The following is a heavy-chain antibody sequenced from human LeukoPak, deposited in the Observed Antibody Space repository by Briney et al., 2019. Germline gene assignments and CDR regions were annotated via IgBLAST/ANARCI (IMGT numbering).Heavy chain of an antibody. Sequence: LTGGSLRLSCAASGFTFSSYEMNWVRQAPGKGLEWVSYISSSGSTIYYADSVKGRFTISRDNAKNSLYLQMNSLRAEDTAVYYCARGGYSGYRYVFGDYWGQGTLVTVSS. CDR2: ISSSGSTI. CDR1: GFTFSSYE. CDR3: ARGGYSGYRYVFGDY. J-gene: IGHJ4*02. V-gene: IGHV3-48*03. D-gene: IGHD5-12*01.